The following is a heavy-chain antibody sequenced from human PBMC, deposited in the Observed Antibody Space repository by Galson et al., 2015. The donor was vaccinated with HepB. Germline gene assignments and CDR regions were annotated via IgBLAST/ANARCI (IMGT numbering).Heavy chain of an antibody. Sequence: SVKVSCKASGGTFSSYAISWVRQAPGQGLEWMGGIIPILGIANYAQKFQGRVTITADKSTSTAYMELSSLRSEDTAVYYCATDLPARDDILTGYYTQAFDYWGQGTLVTVSS. J-gene: IGHJ4*02. CDR1: GGTFSSYA. V-gene: IGHV1-69*10. D-gene: IGHD3-9*01. CDR2: IIPILGIA. CDR3: ATDLPARDDILTGYYTQAFDY.